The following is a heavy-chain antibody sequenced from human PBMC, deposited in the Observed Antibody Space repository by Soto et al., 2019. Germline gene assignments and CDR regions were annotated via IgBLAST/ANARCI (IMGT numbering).Heavy chain of an antibody. CDR2: IDPSDSYT. Sequence: GESLKISCKGSGYSFTSYWISWVRQMPGKGLEWMGRIDPSDSYTNYSPSFQGHVTISADKSISTAYLQWSSLKASDTAMYYCARQHCTNGVCYTINAFDIWGQGTMVTVSS. V-gene: IGHV5-10-1*01. CDR1: GYSFTSYW. CDR3: ARQHCTNGVCYTINAFDI. J-gene: IGHJ3*02. D-gene: IGHD2-8*01.